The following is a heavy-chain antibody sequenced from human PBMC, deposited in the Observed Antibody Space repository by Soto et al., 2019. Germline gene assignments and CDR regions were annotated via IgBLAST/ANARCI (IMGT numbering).Heavy chain of an antibody. V-gene: IGHV4-59*01. CDR1: GGSISSYY. D-gene: IGHD6-13*01. CDR3: ARSSWYSPFDY. J-gene: IGHJ4*02. CDR2: IYYSGST. Sequence: QVQLQESGPGLVKPSETLSLTCTVSGGSISSYYWSWIRQPPGKGLEWIGYIYYSGSTNYNPSLKSRVTISVDTSKNQFSLKLSSVTAADTAVYYCARSSWYSPFDYWGQGTLVTVSS.